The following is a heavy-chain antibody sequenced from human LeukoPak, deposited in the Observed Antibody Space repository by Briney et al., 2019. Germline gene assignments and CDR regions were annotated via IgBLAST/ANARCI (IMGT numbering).Heavy chain of an antibody. CDR1: GFTFSSYG. V-gene: IGHV3-30*02. CDR2: IRYDGSNK. D-gene: IGHD3-16*02. CDR3: AKDSLVITFGGVIVKGGYYFDY. Sequence: GGSLRLPCAAPGFTFSSYGMHWVRQAPAKGLEWVAFIRYDGSNKYYADSVKGRFTISRDNSKNTLYLQMNSLRAEDTAVYYCAKDSLVITFGGVIVKGGYYFDYWGQGTLVTVSS. J-gene: IGHJ4*02.